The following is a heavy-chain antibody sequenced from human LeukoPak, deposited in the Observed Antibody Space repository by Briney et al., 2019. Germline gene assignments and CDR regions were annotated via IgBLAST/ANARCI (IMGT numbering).Heavy chain of an antibody. J-gene: IGHJ5*02. CDR3: AGTQWLSNNWFDP. D-gene: IGHD6-19*01. V-gene: IGHV4-39*01. CDR1: GGSISSSSYY. Sequence: SETLSLTCTVSGGSISSSSYYWGWIRQPPGKGLEWIGSIYYGGSTYYNPSLKSRVTISVDTSKNQFSLKLSSVTAADTAVYYCAGTQWLSNNWFDPWGQGTLVTVSS. CDR2: IYYGGST.